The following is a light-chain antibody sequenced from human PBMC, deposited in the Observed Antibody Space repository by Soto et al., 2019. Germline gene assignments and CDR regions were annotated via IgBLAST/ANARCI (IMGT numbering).Light chain of an antibody. Sequence: EIVMTQSPVTLSVSPGERATLSCRASQSVRSTYLAWYQQKPGQAPRLLIYGASNRATGIPDRFSGSGSETDFTLTISSLQSEDFAVYYCQQYNNWPPETFGQGTKVAIK. CDR1: QSVRSTY. V-gene: IGKV3D-15*01. CDR3: QQYNNWPPET. CDR2: GAS. J-gene: IGKJ1*01.